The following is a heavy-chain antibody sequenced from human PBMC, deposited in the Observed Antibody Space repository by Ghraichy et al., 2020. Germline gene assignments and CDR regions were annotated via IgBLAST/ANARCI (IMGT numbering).Heavy chain of an antibody. Sequence: SCATSGFIFTNAWMSWVRQAPGKGLEWVGRIERKIDGGTSDYGAPVKGRFTISRDDSKSTMYLQMNSLDTEDTAVYYCATHRAYSAYGLLDYWGQGNLVIVSS. D-gene: IGHD5-12*01. CDR3: ATHRAYSAYGLLDY. CDR1: GFIFTNAW. V-gene: IGHV3-15*04. J-gene: IGHJ4*02. CDR2: IERKIDGGTS.